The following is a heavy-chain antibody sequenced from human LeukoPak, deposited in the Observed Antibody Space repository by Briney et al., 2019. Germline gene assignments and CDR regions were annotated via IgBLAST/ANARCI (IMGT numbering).Heavy chain of an antibody. CDR2: IYSGGST. J-gene: IGHJ3*02. CDR3: ASRRVGATTLTYAFDI. V-gene: IGHV3-53*04. CDR1: GFTVSSNY. D-gene: IGHD1-26*01. Sequence: GGSLRLSCAASGFTVSSNYMSWVRQAPGKGLEWVSVIYSGGSTYYADSVEGRFTISRHNSKNTLYLQMNSLRAEDTAVYYCASRRVGATTLTYAFDIWGQGTMVTVSS.